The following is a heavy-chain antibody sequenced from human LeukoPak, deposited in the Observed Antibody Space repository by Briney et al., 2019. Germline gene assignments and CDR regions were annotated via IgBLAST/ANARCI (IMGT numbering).Heavy chain of an antibody. CDR1: GFTFSSYE. J-gene: IGHJ5*02. CDR3: ARDSGYSYGAFDP. Sequence: PGGSLRLSCAASGFTFSSYEMNWVRQAPGKGLEWVSYISSSGRTMYYADSVKGRFTISRENAKNSLYLQMNSLRAEDTADYYCARDSGYSYGAFDPWGQGTLVTVSS. V-gene: IGHV3-48*03. CDR2: ISSSGRTM. D-gene: IGHD5-18*01.